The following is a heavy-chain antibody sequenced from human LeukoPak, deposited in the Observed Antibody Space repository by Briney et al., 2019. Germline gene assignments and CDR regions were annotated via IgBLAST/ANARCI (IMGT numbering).Heavy chain of an antibody. V-gene: IGHV3-21*01. CDR2: ISSDSRYI. Sequence: GRSLRLSCAASGFTFSHYSMNWVRQAPGKGLEWVSSISSDSRYIYYADSLKGRFTISRDNAKNSLYLQMNSLRAEDTAVYYCATDYAGNSLWYYYGLGVWGQGTTVTVSS. D-gene: IGHD4-23*01. J-gene: IGHJ6*02. CDR1: GFTFSHYS. CDR3: ATDYAGNSLWYYYGLGV.